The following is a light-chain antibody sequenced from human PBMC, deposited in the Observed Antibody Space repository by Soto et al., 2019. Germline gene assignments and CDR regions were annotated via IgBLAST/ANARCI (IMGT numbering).Light chain of an antibody. CDR1: QSVRNRY. J-gene: IGKJ2*01. CDR3: QDYCTSPYT. CDR2: DAS. Sequence: EIVLTQSPGTLSLSPGERATISCRVSQSVRNRYLAWYQQKPGQAPRLLLYDASSRPSGIPYRFTGSGSGTDFTLSISRLEPEDFAVYYCQDYCTSPYTFGQGTKLEIK. V-gene: IGKV3-20*01.